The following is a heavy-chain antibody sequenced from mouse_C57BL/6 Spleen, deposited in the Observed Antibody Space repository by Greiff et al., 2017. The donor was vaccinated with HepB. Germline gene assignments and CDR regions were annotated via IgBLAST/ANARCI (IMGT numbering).Heavy chain of an antibody. CDR3: AREYGSSYDYYAMDY. J-gene: IGHJ4*01. D-gene: IGHD1-1*01. CDR1: GYTFTSYG. CDR2: IYPRSGNT. Sequence: VKLQESGAELARPGASVKLSCKASGYTFTSYGISWVKQRTGQGLEWIGEIYPRSGNTYYNEKFKGKATLTADKSSSTAYMELRSLTSEDSAVYFCAREYGSSYDYYAMDYWGQGTSVTVSS. V-gene: IGHV1-81*01.